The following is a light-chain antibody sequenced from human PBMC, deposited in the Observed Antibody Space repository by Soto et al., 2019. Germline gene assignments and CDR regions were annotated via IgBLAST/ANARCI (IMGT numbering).Light chain of an antibody. Sequence: EIVITQSPDTLSVFPGETATLSCRASESVTFNLAWYQQKSGQPPRLLIYGASARAAGVPARFRGSGSGTEFTLTISSLQPEDFAVYYCQQYNNRPPRTFGQGTKVDIK. CDR3: QQYNNRPPRT. V-gene: IGKV3-15*01. CDR2: GAS. CDR1: ESVTFN. J-gene: IGKJ1*01.